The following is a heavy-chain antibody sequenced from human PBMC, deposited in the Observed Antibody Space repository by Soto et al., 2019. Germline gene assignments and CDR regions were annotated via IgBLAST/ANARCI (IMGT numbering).Heavy chain of an antibody. D-gene: IGHD6-19*01. CDR3: ARTTWLDYAFDI. CDR2: TYYRSKWYN. Sequence: KQSQTLSLTCAISGDSVSSDSAAWNWIRQSPSRGLEWLGRTYYRSKWYNDYVGSVKSRITINPDTSKNQFSLQLKSMTPEDTAVYYCARTTWLDYAFDIWGQGTMVTVSS. V-gene: IGHV6-1*01. J-gene: IGHJ3*02. CDR1: GDSVSSDSAA.